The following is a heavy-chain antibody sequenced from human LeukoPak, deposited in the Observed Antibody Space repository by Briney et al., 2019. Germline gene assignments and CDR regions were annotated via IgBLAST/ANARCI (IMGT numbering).Heavy chain of an antibody. J-gene: IGHJ5*02. CDR1: GGSFSGYY. CDR2: INHSGST. V-gene: IGHV4-34*01. Sequence: SETLSLTCAVYGGSFSGYYWSWIRQPPGKGLEWIGEINHSGSTNYNPSLESRVTISVDTSKNQFSLKLSSVTAADTAVYYCARGPGYCSSTSCYRFDPWGQGTLVTVSS. CDR3: ARGPGYCSSTSCYRFDP. D-gene: IGHD2-2*01.